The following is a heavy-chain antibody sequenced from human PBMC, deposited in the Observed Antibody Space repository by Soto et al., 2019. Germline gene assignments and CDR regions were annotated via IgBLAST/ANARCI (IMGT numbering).Heavy chain of an antibody. CDR1: GGTFSSYA. CDR2: IIPIFGTA. CDR3: ASVDTAMVYFAY. D-gene: IGHD5-18*01. V-gene: IGHV1-69*13. J-gene: IGHJ4*02. Sequence: PVKGSCKASGGTFSSYAINLVRQAPGQGLEWMGGIIPIFGTANYAQKFQGRVTITADESTSTAYMELSSLRSEDTAVYYCASVDTAMVYFAYWGQGTLVTVSS.